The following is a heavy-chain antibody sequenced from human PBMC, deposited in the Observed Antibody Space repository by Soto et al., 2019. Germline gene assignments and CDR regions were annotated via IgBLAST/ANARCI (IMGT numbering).Heavy chain of an antibody. Sequence: NPSETLSLTCAVSGGSISSGGYSWSWIRQPPWKGLEWIGYIYHSGSTYYNPSLKSRVTISVDRSKNQFSLKLSSVTAADTAVYYCARGMTTVTNNWFDPWGQGXLVTVSS. D-gene: IGHD4-4*01. CDR1: GGSISSGGYS. J-gene: IGHJ5*02. CDR3: ARGMTTVTNNWFDP. V-gene: IGHV4-30-2*01. CDR2: IYHSGST.